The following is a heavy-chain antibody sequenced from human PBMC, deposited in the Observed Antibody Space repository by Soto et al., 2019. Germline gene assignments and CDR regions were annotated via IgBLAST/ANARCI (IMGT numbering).Heavy chain of an antibody. J-gene: IGHJ6*03. CDR3: ARAVAGTSAYYYHFYYMDV. CDR2: ISSSGSTI. V-gene: IGHV3-11*01. D-gene: IGHD6-19*01. CDR1: GFTFSDYY. Sequence: QVQLVESGGGLVKPGGSLRLSCAASGFTFSDYYMSWIRQAPGKGLEWVSYISSSGSTIYYADSVKGRFTISRDNAKNSLYLQMNSLIAEDTAVYYCARAVAGTSAYYYHFYYMDVWGKGTTVTVSS.